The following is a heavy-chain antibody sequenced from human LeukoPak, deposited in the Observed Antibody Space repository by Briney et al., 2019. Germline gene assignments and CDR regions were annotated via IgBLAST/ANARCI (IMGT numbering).Heavy chain of an antibody. CDR1: GFTFSGYA. J-gene: IGHJ4*01. CDR3: VRRSPRDCSTTSCYSSSWYFDY. Sequence: GGSLRLSCSASGFTFSGYAMHWVRQTPGKGLEYVSAISINGGSTYYTDSVKGRFTISRDNAKNTLYLQMSSLRAEDTAVYYCVRRSPRDCSTTSCYSSSWYFDYWGHGTLVTVSS. V-gene: IGHV3-64D*06. D-gene: IGHD2-2*02. CDR2: ISINGGST.